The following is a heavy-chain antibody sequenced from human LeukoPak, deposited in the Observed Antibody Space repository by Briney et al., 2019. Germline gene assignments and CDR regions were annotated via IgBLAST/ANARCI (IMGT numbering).Heavy chain of an antibody. V-gene: IGHV1-2*02. CDR1: GYTFTGYY. CDR2: INPNSGGT. CDR3: ARERESGGWNDAFDI. J-gene: IGHJ3*02. D-gene: IGHD6-19*01. Sequence: ASLKVSCKASGYTFTGYYMHWVRQAPGQGLEWMGWINPNSGGTNYAQTFQGRVTMTRDTSISTAYMELSRLRSDDTAVYYCARERESGGWNDAFDIWGQGTMVTVSS.